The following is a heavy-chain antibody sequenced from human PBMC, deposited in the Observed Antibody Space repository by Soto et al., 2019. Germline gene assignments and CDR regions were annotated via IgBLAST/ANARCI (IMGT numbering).Heavy chain of an antibody. Sequence: SVKVSCKASGGTFSSYAISWVRQAPGQGLEWMGGIIPIFGTANYAQKFQGRVTITADESTSTAYMELSSLRSEDTAVYYCARVLGYCGGDCYSDAFDIWGQGTMVTVSS. CDR2: IIPIFGTA. J-gene: IGHJ3*02. CDR3: ARVLGYCGGDCYSDAFDI. D-gene: IGHD2-21*02. CDR1: GGTFSSYA. V-gene: IGHV1-69*13.